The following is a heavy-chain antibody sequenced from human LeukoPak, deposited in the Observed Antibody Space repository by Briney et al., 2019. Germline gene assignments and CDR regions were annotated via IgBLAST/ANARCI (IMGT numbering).Heavy chain of an antibody. D-gene: IGHD3-22*01. J-gene: IGHJ3*02. Sequence: SGPTLVKPTQTLTLTCTFSGFSLSTSGVGVGWIRQPPGKALEWLALIYWNDDKRYSPSLKSRLTITKDTSKNQVVLTMTNMDPVDTATYYCAHRGTIIVAFDIWGQGTMVTVSS. CDR1: GFSLSTSGVG. CDR2: IYWNDDK. V-gene: IGHV2-5*01. CDR3: AHRGTIIVAFDI.